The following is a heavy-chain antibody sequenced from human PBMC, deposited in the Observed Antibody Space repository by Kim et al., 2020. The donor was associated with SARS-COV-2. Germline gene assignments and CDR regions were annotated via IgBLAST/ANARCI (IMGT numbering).Heavy chain of an antibody. J-gene: IGHJ5*02. CDR1: GFTFNKAW. Sequence: GGSLRLSCAASGFTFNKAWMSWVRQAPGKGLEWVGRIKSKSDGGITDYAAPVKGRFTMSRDDSKNTLYLQMNSLKTEDTAVYYCTTPTMTGWGFDPWGQGTLVTVSS. V-gene: IGHV3-15*01. CDR3: TTPTMTGWGFDP. D-gene: IGHD3-22*01. CDR2: IKSKSDGGIT.